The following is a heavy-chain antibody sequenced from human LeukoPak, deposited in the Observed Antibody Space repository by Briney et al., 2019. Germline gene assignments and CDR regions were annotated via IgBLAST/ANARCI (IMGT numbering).Heavy chain of an antibody. CDR1: GLTFSDYY. CDR2: IGSSGSTI. J-gene: IGHJ4*02. D-gene: IGHD6-13*01. V-gene: IGHV3-11*01. CDR3: ARGIAAAGPGEDY. Sequence: GGSLRLSCAASGLTFSDYYMSWIRQAPGKGLEWVSYIGSSGSTIYYAVSGKGRFTISRDNAKNSLYLQMNSLRAEDTAVYDCARGIAAAGPGEDYWGQGTLVTVSS.